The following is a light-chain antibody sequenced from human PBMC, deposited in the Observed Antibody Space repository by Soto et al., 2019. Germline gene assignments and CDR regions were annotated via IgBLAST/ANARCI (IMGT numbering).Light chain of an antibody. Sequence: QSVLTQPPSVSGAPGQRVTISCTGSSSNIGARYDVHWYQQLPGTAPKLLIYGNSNRPSGVPDRFSGSKSGTSASLAITGLQAEDEADYYCQSYDSSLSGWVFGGGIKLTVL. V-gene: IGLV1-40*01. J-gene: IGLJ3*02. CDR2: GNS. CDR1: SSNIGARYD. CDR3: QSYDSSLSGWV.